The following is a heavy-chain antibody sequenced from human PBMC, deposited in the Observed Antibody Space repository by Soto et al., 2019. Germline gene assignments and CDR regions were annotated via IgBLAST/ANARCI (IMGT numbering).Heavy chain of an antibody. D-gene: IGHD6-13*01. CDR3: ARYRREAVAGYTLDN. V-gene: IGHV4-4*07. J-gene: IGHJ4*02. Sequence: SETLSLTCTVSGGAISGYYWTWVRQPAGKGLEWIGYVYNSGSTNYNPSLKSRVTISEDTSKSQFSLKVNSMTAADTAVYYCARYRREAVAGYTLDNWGQGILVTVSS. CDR1: GGAISGYY. CDR2: VYNSGST.